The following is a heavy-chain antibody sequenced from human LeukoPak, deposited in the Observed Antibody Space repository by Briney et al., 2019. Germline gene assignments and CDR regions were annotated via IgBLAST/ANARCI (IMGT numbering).Heavy chain of an antibody. D-gene: IGHD2-15*01. CDR2: ISPLLGTT. Sequence: SVKVSCKVSGGTFTNDPISWLRQAPGQRLEWMGNISPLLGTTGYAQEFQGRVTITTAKSTTTIYMDLYSLTSDDTAMYYCARDRCIGDYCYHDHWGQGTLVTVSS. CDR3: ARDRCIGDYCYHDH. CDR1: GGTFTNDP. V-gene: IGHV1-69*05. J-gene: IGHJ4*02.